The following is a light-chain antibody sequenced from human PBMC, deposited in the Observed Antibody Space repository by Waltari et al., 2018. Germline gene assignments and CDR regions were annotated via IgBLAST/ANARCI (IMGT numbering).Light chain of an antibody. CDR2: YAN. J-gene: IGKJ2*01. Sequence: EIVMTQSPVTMSVSPGEGVTLSCTASESVGTDVAWYRHKPGQPPRPLIYYANARATGVPARISGSGSETDFTLTISSLEPEDFAFYYCQQSRQWPRRTFGQGTKLEI. CDR3: QQSRQWPRRT. CDR1: ESVGTD. V-gene: IGKV3D-15*01.